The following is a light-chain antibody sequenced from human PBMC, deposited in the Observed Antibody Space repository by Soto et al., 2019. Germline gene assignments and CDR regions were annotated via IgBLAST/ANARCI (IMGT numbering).Light chain of an antibody. J-gene: IGLJ1*01. Sequence: QSALTQPASVSGSPRQSITISCTGTSSDVGGYNYVSWYQQHPGKVPKLMIYDVSNRPSGVSIRFSGSKSGNTASLTISGLQAEDEADYSCSSYTSSSTYVFGTGTQLTVL. CDR2: DVS. CDR1: SSDVGGYNY. V-gene: IGLV2-14*03. CDR3: SSYTSSSTYV.